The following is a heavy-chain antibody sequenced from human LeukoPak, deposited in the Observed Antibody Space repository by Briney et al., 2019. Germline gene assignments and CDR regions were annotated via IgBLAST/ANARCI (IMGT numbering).Heavy chain of an antibody. CDR2: IYYTGST. J-gene: IGHJ6*02. Sequence: SETLSLTCTVSGGSISSYYWHYIRQPPGKGLEYIGHIYYTGSTTYNPSLKSRVTISVDTSKNQFSLELSSVTAADTAVYYCARTGALGYYYYGMDVWGQGTTVTVSS. CDR3: ARTGALGYYYYGMDV. V-gene: IGHV4-59*01. D-gene: IGHD1-1*01. CDR1: GGSISSYY.